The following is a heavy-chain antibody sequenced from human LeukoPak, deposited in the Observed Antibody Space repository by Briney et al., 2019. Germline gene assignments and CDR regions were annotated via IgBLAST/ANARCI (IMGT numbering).Heavy chain of an antibody. V-gene: IGHV4-38-2*02. CDR2: IYHSGST. CDR1: GYSISSGYF. Sequence: SETLSLTCTVSGYSISSGYFWGWIRQPPGKGLECIGTIYHSGSTYYNPSLKSRVTISVDTSKNQFSLKLNSVTAADTAVYYCARVMKLMRFYYSIPQTYYFDYWGQGTLVTVSS. J-gene: IGHJ4*02. D-gene: IGHD3-10*01. CDR3: ARVMKLMRFYYSIPQTYYFDY.